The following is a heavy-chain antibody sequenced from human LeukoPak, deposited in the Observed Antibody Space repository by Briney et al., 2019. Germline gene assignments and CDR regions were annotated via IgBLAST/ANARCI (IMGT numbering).Heavy chain of an antibody. V-gene: IGHV3-7*01. J-gene: IGHJ4*02. CDR3: ARDRPTKPHYFDY. CDR2: IKQDGSEK. D-gene: IGHD5-12*01. Sequence: PGGSLRLSCAASGFTFSSYSMNWVRQAPGKGLEWVANIKQDGSEKYYVDSVKGRFTISRDNAKNSLYLQMNSLRAEDTAVYYCARDRPTKPHYFDYWGQGTLVTVSS. CDR1: GFTFSSYS.